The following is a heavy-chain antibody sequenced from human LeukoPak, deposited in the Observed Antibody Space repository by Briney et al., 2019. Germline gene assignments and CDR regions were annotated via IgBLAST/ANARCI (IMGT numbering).Heavy chain of an antibody. D-gene: IGHD3-3*01. J-gene: IGHJ4*02. V-gene: IGHV3-30*02. CDR2: IRYDGNNK. CDR3: AKDNPQVLEWSALDY. Sequence: EPGGSLRLSCAASGFTFSSYGMHWVRQAPGKGLEWVAFIRYDGNNKYYADSVKGRFTVSRDNSKNTLYLQMNSLRAEDTAVYYCAKDNPQVLEWSALDYWGQGTLVTVSS. CDR1: GFTFSSYG.